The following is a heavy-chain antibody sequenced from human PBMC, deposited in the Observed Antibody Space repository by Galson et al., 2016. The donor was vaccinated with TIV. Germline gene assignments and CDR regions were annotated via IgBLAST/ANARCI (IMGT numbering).Heavy chain of an antibody. D-gene: IGHD3-10*01. J-gene: IGHJ4*02. Sequence: SVKVSCKASGSIFSSYAIFWVRQAPGQGLEWMGRIIPIIGMTNYAQKFQGRVTITADTSTNTAYMELGSLRSEDTAIYYCARAGVGAARDGGDYWGPGTLVTVSS. V-gene: IGHV1-69*04. CDR2: IIPIIGMT. CDR3: ARAGVGAARDGGDY. CDR1: GSIFSSYA.